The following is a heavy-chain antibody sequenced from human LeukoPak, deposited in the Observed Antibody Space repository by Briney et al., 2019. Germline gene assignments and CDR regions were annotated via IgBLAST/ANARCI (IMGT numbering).Heavy chain of an antibody. J-gene: IGHJ4*02. CDR3: ARVRIVVVPAAMLDY. CDR1: GGSFSGYY. CDR2: INHSGST. D-gene: IGHD2-2*01. V-gene: IGHV4-34*01. Sequence: PSETLSLTCAVYGGSFSGYYWSWIRQPPGKGLEWIGEINHSGSTNYNPSLKSRVTISVDTSKNQFSLKLSSVTAADTAVYYCARVRIVVVPAAMLDYWGQGTLVTVSS.